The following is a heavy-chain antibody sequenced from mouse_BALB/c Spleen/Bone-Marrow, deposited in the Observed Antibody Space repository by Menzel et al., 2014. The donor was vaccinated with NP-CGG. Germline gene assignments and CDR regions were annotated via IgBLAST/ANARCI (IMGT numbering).Heavy chain of an antibody. Sequence: VQLQQSGPELVKPGASMKISCKASGYSFTGYTMNWVKQSHGKNLEWIGLINPYNGGTNYNQKFKVLSKATLTVDKSSSTAYMELLSLTSEDSAVYYCARDYYGFSYGFAYWGQGTLVTVSA. J-gene: IGHJ3*01. V-gene: IGHV1-18*01. CDR3: ARDYYGFSYGFAY. D-gene: IGHD1-1*01. CDR2: INPYNGGT. CDR1: GYSFTGYT.